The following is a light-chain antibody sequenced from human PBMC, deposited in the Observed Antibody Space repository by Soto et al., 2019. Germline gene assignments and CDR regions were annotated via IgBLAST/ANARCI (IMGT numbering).Light chain of an antibody. Sequence: QSALTQPPSASGSPGQSVTISCTGSSSDVGGYNYVSWYQHHPGKAPKLMIYEVTKRPSGVPDRFSGSKSGSTASLTVSGLQAEDEADYYCSSYAGSNNYVFGTGTKVTVL. CDR3: SSYAGSNNYV. CDR1: SSDVGGYNY. J-gene: IGLJ1*01. CDR2: EVT. V-gene: IGLV2-8*01.